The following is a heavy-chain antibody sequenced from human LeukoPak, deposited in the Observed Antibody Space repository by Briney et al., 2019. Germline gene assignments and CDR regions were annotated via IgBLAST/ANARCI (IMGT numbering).Heavy chain of an antibody. CDR1: GGSFSGYY. CDR2: INHSGST. J-gene: IGHJ3*02. CDR3: ARAISIADDAFDI. D-gene: IGHD6-6*01. Sequence: PSETLSLTCAVYGGSFSGYYWSWIRQPPGKGLEWIGEINHSGSTNYNPSLKSRVTISVDTSKNQFSLKLSSVTAADTAVYYCARAISIADDAFDIWDQGTMVTVSS. V-gene: IGHV4-34*01.